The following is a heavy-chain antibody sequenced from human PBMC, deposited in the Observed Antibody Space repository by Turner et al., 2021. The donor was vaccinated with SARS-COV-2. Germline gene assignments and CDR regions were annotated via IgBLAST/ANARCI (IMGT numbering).Heavy chain of an antibody. CDR1: GGSFSGYY. V-gene: IGHV4-34*01. CDR2: MNISGST. D-gene: IGHD1-26*01. CDR3: ARGIKGGLMSGSYYYYGMDV. Sequence: QVQLQQWGAGLLKPSETLSLTCAVYGGSFSGYYCSWSRQPPGKGLEWIGEMNISGSTNYNPSLKSRVTISVDTSKNQLSLKLSSVTAADTAVYYCARGIKGGLMSGSYYYYGMDVWGQGTTVTVSS. J-gene: IGHJ6*02.